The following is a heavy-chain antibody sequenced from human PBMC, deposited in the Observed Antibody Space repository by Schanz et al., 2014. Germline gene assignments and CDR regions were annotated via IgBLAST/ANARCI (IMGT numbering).Heavy chain of an antibody. CDR1: GGTFSSYT. Sequence: QVQLVQSEAEVKKPGSSVKVSCKASGGTFSSYTISWVRQAPGQGLEWMGRIIPILGIANYAQKFQGRVTITADKSTFTAYMDVSSLRSEDTAVYYCASSGAGYSSSWDFDYWGQGTLVTGSS. CDR3: ASSGAGYSSSWDFDY. J-gene: IGHJ4*02. V-gene: IGHV1-69*02. CDR2: IIPILGIA. D-gene: IGHD6-13*01.